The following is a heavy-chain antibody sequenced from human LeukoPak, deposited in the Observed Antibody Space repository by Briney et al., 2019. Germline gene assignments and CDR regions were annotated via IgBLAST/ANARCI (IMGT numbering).Heavy chain of an antibody. CDR2: IYYSGST. V-gene: IGHV4-39*01. CDR1: GGSIGSSSYY. J-gene: IGHJ4*02. CDR3: ARSPRDCTNGVCFLAAAGYYFDY. D-gene: IGHD2-8*01. Sequence: SETLSLTCTVSGGSIGSSSYYWGWIRQPPGKGLEWIGSIYYSGSTYYNPSLKSRVTISVDTSKNQFSLKLSSVTAADMAVYYCARSPRDCTNGVCFLAAAGYYFDYWGQGTLVTVSS.